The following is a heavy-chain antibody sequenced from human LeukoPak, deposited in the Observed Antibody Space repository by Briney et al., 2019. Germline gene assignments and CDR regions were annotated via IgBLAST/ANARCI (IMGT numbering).Heavy chain of an antibody. Sequence: PGRSLRLSCAASGFTFGSYGMHWVRQAPGKGLEWVAVISYDGSNKYYADSVKGRFTISRDNSKNTLYLQMNSLRAEDTAVYYCAKDGNVYCSGSSCYFDYWGQGTLVTVSS. D-gene: IGHD2-15*01. CDR3: AKDGNVYCSGSSCYFDY. CDR1: GFTFGSYG. CDR2: ISYDGSNK. J-gene: IGHJ4*02. V-gene: IGHV3-30*18.